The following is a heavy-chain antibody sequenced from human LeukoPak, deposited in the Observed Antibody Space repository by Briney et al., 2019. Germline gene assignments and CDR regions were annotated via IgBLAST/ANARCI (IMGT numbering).Heavy chain of an antibody. CDR3: AREYVAVVTSYMDV. D-gene: IGHD2-21*02. Sequence: GGSLRLSCAASGFTFSRYWMSWVRQAPGKGLEWVANIKQDGSEKYYVDSVKGRFTISRDNAKNSLYLQMNSLRAEDTAVYYCAREYVAVVTSYMDVWGKGTTVTVSS. CDR2: IKQDGSEK. V-gene: IGHV3-7*01. J-gene: IGHJ6*03. CDR1: GFTFSRYW.